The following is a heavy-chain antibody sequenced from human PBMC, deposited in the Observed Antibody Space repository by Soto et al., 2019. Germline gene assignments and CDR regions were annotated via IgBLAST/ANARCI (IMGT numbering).Heavy chain of an antibody. CDR1: GFTLSSYA. Sequence: PGGSLRLSCAASGFTLSSYAMSWVRQAPGKGLEWVSAISGSGGGTYYADSVKGRFTISRDNSKNTLYLQMNSLRAEDTAVYYCAKEAYCSGGSCYSGGYNWFDPWGQGTLVTVSS. V-gene: IGHV3-23*01. CDR3: AKEAYCSGGSCYSGGYNWFDP. D-gene: IGHD2-15*01. CDR2: ISGSGGGT. J-gene: IGHJ5*02.